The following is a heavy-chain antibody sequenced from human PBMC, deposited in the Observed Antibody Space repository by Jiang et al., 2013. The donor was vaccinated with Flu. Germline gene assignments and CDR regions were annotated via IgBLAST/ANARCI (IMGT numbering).Heavy chain of an antibody. CDR3: ASVPYYYDSSGYYYPSPDDY. Sequence: SVKVSCKASGGTFSSYTISWVRQAPGQGLEWMGRIIPILGIANYAQKFQGRVTITADKSTSTAYMELSSLRSEDTAVYYCASVPYYYDSSGYYYPSPDDYWGQGTLVTVSS. D-gene: IGHD3-22*01. CDR2: IIPILGIA. V-gene: IGHV1-69*02. J-gene: IGHJ4*02. CDR1: GGTFSSYT.